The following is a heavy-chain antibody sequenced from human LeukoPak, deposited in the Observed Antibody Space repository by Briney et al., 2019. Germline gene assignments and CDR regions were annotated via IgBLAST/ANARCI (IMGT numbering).Heavy chain of an antibody. CDR3: ARGVYIAAAQYAY. J-gene: IGHJ4*02. CDR1: GGSISSYY. D-gene: IGHD6-13*01. Sequence: SETLSLTCTVSGGSISSYYWSWIRQPPGKGLEWVGYIYYSGTTKYNPSLKSRVSISVDTSKNQFSLKLSSVTAADTAVYHCARGVYIAAAQYAYWGQGTLVTVSS. CDR2: IYYSGTT. V-gene: IGHV4-59*01.